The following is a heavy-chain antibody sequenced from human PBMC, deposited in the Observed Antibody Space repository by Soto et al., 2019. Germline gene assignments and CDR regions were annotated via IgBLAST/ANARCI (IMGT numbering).Heavy chain of an antibody. CDR3: ARDSGGGSPYFHY. Sequence: EVQLVESGGGLVQPGGSLRLSCAASGFTFSSYSMKWVRQAPGKGLEWVSNIRSSSSTIYYADSVKGRFTISRDNAKNTLYLQMNSLRDEDTAVYYCARDSGGGSPYFHYWGQGTLVTVSS. V-gene: IGHV3-48*02. J-gene: IGHJ4*02. CDR1: GFTFSSYS. CDR2: IRSSSSTI. D-gene: IGHD2-15*01.